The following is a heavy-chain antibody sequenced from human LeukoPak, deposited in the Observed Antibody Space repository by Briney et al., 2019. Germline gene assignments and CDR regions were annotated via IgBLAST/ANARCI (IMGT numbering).Heavy chain of an antibody. D-gene: IGHD3-10*01. V-gene: IGHV3-30*04. J-gene: IGHJ4*02. Sequence: GRSLRLSCAASGFTFSSYAMHWVRQAPGKGLEWVAVISYDGSNKYYADSVEGRFTISRDNSKNTLYLQMNSLRAEDTAGYYCARDGPGTSMVRGVISEMFDYWGQGTLVTVSS. CDR3: ARDGPGTSMVRGVISEMFDY. CDR1: GFTFSSYA. CDR2: ISYDGSNK.